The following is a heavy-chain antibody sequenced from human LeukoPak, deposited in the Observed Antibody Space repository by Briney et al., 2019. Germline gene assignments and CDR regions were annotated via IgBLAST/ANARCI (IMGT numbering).Heavy chain of an antibody. CDR2: MNPNSGNT. D-gene: IGHD3-16*01. V-gene: IGHV1-8*03. CDR1: GYTFTSYD. Sequence: ASVKVSCKASGYTFTSYDINWVRQATGQGLEWMGWMNPNSGNTGYAQKFQGRVTITADESTSTAYMELSSLRSEDTAVYYCAREGRGIDYWGQGTLVTVSS. J-gene: IGHJ4*02. CDR3: AREGRGIDY.